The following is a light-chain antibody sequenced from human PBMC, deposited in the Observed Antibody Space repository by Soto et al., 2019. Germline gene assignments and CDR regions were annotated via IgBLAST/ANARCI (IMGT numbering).Light chain of an antibody. CDR2: GAS. CDR1: QSVSSSY. J-gene: IGKJ3*01. V-gene: IGKV3-20*01. CDR3: QQYGSSLFS. Sequence: EIVLTQSPGTLPLSPGEIATLSCRASQSVSSSYLTWYQQKPGQAPGLLIYGASTRATGIPDRFSGSGSGKDFTLTIGILEPEDFAVYSCQQYGSSLFSFGPGTKVDI.